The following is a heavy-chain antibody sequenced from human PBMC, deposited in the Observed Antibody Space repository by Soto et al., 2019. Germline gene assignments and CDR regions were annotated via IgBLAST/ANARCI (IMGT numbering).Heavy chain of an antibody. CDR1: GFTFSSYG. CDR2: IWYDGSNK. Sequence: QVQLVESGGGVVQPGRSLRLSCAASGFTFSSYGMHWVRQAPGKGLECVAVIWYDGSNKYYADSVKGRFTISRDNSKNTLYLQMNSLRAEDTAVYYCARGPGYYDSSGYYCHFDYWGQGTLVTVSS. D-gene: IGHD3-22*01. CDR3: ARGPGYYDSSGYYCHFDY. V-gene: IGHV3-33*01. J-gene: IGHJ4*02.